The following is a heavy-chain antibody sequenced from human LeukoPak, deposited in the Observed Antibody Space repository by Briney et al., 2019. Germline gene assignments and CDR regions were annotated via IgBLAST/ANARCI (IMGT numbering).Heavy chain of an antibody. V-gene: IGHV3-15*01. J-gene: IGHJ4*02. Sequence: GGSLRLSCAASGFTFSNARMSWVRRAPGKGLEWVGRIKSKTDGGTTDYAAPVKGRFTISRDDSKTTLYLQMNSLKPEDTAVYYCTTASGAHGDYWGQGPLVTVSS. CDR1: GFTFSNAR. D-gene: IGHD3-10*01. CDR2: IKSKTDGGTT. CDR3: TTASGAHGDY.